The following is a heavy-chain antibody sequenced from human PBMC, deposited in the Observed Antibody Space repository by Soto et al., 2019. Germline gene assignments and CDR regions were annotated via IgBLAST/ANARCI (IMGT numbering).Heavy chain of an antibody. J-gene: IGHJ3*02. CDR1: GFTFSSYG. D-gene: IGHD5-12*01. CDR2: IWYDGSNK. CDR3: ARPGQGSYEGPDAFDI. V-gene: IGHV3-33*01. Sequence: PGGSLRLSCAASGFTFSSYGMHWVRQAPGKGLEWVAVIWYDGSNKYYADSVKGRFTISRDNSKNTLYLQMNSLRAEDTAVYYCARPGQGSYEGPDAFDIWGQGTMVTVSS.